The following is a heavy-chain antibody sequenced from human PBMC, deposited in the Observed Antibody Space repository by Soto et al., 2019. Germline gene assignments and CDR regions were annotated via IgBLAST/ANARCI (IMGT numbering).Heavy chain of an antibody. V-gene: IGHV4-34*01. D-gene: IGHD6-13*01. CDR3: ARIGHSSRSYGMDV. Sequence: QVQLQQWGAGLLKPSETLSLTCAVYGGSFSGYYWSWIRQPPGKGLEWIGEINHSGSTNHNPSLKSRVTISVDTSKNQSSLKLSSVTAADTAVYYCARIGHSSRSYGMDVWGQGTTVTVSS. J-gene: IGHJ6*02. CDR2: INHSGST. CDR1: GGSFSGYY.